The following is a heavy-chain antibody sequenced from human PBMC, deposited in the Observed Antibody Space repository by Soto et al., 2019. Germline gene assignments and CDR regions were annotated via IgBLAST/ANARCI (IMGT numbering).Heavy chain of an antibody. Sequence: QVQLVESGGGVVQPGGSLRLSCAASGFTFSSYGMHWVRQAPGKGLEWVAVISVDGSNRYYGDSVKGRFNVSRDNSKNTLYVPMNSLRAEDTAVYYCAKSKAMGGNDFRVDYWGQGTLVTVSS. V-gene: IGHV3-30*18. J-gene: IGHJ4*02. CDR3: AKSKAMGGNDFRVDY. D-gene: IGHD5-12*01. CDR1: GFTFSSYG. CDR2: ISVDGSNR.